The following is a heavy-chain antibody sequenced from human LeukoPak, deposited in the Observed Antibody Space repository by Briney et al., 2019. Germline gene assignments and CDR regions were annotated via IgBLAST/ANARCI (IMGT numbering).Heavy chain of an antibody. CDR1: GYTFTGYY. V-gene: IGHV1-2*04. Sequence: ASVKVSCKASGYTFTGYYMHWVRQAPGQGLEWMGWINPNSGGTNNEQKFQGWVTMTRDTSISTAYMELSRLRSDDTAVYYCARGPSRGYSSSWYWNYWGQGTLVTVSS. CDR3: ARGPSRGYSSSWYWNY. J-gene: IGHJ4*02. CDR2: INPNSGGT. D-gene: IGHD6-13*01.